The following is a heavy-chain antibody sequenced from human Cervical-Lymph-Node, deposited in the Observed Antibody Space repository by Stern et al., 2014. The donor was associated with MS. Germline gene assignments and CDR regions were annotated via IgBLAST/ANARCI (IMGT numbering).Heavy chain of an antibody. D-gene: IGHD1-26*01. V-gene: IGHV1-69*01. CDR2: LIPIFGTA. Sequence: VQLEESGAEVKKPGSSVKVSCKASGGTFSSYAISWVRQAPGQGLEWMGGLIPIFGTANYAQKFQGRVTITADESTSTAYMELSSLRPEDTAVYYCARGELKEGLVRGMDVWGQGTTVTVSS. J-gene: IGHJ6*02. CDR3: ARGELKEGLVRGMDV. CDR1: GGTFSSYA.